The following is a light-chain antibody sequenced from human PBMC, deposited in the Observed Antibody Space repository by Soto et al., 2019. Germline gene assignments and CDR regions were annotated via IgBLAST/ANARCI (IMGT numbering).Light chain of an antibody. Sequence: QSVLRHPPSVSWAPGHRVTISCTGSSANIGAAYNVDWYQQLPGTAPKLLIYGNNNRPSGVPARFSGSKSGTSASLAIAGLHAEDERDYYCQSYDSSLSGYVFGTGTKVTVL. CDR2: GNN. CDR1: SANIGAAYN. CDR3: QSYDSSLSGYV. V-gene: IGLV1-40*01. J-gene: IGLJ1*01.